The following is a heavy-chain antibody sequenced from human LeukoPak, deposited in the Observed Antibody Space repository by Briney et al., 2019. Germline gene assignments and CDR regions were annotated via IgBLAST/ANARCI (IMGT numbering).Heavy chain of an antibody. CDR2: IYHIGKT. CDR1: NSSISSGYV. J-gene: IGHJ4*02. CDR3: ARGAGAFGSSSYHFDY. V-gene: IGHV4-38-2*01. Sequence: PSETLSLTCAVSNSSISSGYVWGWIRQSPGKGLEWVGSIYHIGKTYYNPSLRSRLIISVDTSKNQLSLSLNSLTAADSALYYCARGAGAFGSSSYHFDYWGQGILVTVSS. D-gene: IGHD6-6*01.